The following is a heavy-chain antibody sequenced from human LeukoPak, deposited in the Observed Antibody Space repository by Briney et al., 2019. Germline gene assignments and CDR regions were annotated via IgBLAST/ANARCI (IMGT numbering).Heavy chain of an antibody. CDR3: ATTYYDSSGYYEDY. V-gene: IGHV3-23*01. D-gene: IGHD3-22*01. Sequence: GGSLRLSSAASGFTFSSYAMSWVRPAPGKGLEWGSAITGSGGSTYYADSVKGRFTISRDNSKNTLYLQMNSLRAEDTAVYYCATTYYDSSGYYEDYWGQGTLVTVSS. CDR1: GFTFSSYA. J-gene: IGHJ4*02. CDR2: ITGSGGST.